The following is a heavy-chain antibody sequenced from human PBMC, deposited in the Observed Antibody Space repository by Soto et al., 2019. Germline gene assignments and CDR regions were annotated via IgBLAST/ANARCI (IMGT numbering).Heavy chain of an antibody. CDR2: ISGSSGNI. CDR3: ARDRYSGSDAYMDV. Sequence: QVQLVESGGGVGKPGGSLRLSCAASGLTFSDYYMSWTRQAPGKGLEWVAYISGSSGNIYYADSVKGRFTISRDNAKNSLYLQTNSLRADDTAVYYCARDRYSGSDAYMDVWGNGTTVTVSS. V-gene: IGHV3-11*01. J-gene: IGHJ6*03. CDR1: GLTFSDYY. D-gene: IGHD5-12*01.